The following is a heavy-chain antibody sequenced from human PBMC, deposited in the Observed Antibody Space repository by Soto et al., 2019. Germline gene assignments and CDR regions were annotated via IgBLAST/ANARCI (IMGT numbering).Heavy chain of an antibody. CDR1: GYTFTSYD. CDR2: MNPNSGNT. Sequence: QVQLVQSGAEVKKPGASVKVSCKASGYTFTSYDINWVRQATGQGLEWMGWMNPNSGNTGYAQKFQGRVTMTRNTAIGTAYMELRSMRSEDTAVYYCARAHPVEYYYGSGSYDYWGQGTLVTVSS. V-gene: IGHV1-8*01. J-gene: IGHJ4*02. CDR3: ARAHPVEYYYGSGSYDY. D-gene: IGHD3-10*01.